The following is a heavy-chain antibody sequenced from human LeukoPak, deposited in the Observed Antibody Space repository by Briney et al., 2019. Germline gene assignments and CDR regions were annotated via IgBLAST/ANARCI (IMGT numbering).Heavy chain of an antibody. Sequence: RSETLSVTCAVSDGSINRYYWNCVRRRPGAGREWIGYIYYNGNTNYSPSLKSRVTMSVDTSKNLFSLKVSSVTAADTAVYYCARGRSNYYGMDVWGQGTTVTVSS. J-gene: IGHJ6*02. D-gene: IGHD1-26*01. CDR1: DGSINRYY. CDR3: ARGRSNYYGMDV. V-gene: IGHV4-59*01. CDR2: IYYNGNT.